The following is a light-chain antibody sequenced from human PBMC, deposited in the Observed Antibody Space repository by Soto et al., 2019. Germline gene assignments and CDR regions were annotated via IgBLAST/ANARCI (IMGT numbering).Light chain of an antibody. CDR1: SSDVGGYDY. J-gene: IGLJ1*01. V-gene: IGLV2-14*01. Sequence: QSVLTQPASVSGSPGQSITISCTGTSSDVGGYDYVSWYQLHPGKAPKLMVFEVSNRPSGVSYRFSGPKSGNTASLTISGLQAEDEADYFCSSYSISTAYLFGTGTKGTVL. CDR3: SSYSISTAYL. CDR2: EVS.